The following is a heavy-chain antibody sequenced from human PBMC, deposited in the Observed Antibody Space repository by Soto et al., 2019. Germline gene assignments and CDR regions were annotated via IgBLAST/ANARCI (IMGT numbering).Heavy chain of an antibody. V-gene: IGHV3-23*01. CDR1: GFIFSTSGSAFSRYA. Sequence: PGGSLRLSCAASGFIFSTSGSAFSRYAMTWVRQTPGKALEGVSSISGSGVRTYYSDSVRGRFTIYRDNSKDRLHLEMNSVRAEDTAVYYCATPAYDYWGQGTLVTVSS. J-gene: IGHJ4*02. CDR3: ATPAYDY. D-gene: IGHD3-16*01. CDR2: ISGSGVRT.